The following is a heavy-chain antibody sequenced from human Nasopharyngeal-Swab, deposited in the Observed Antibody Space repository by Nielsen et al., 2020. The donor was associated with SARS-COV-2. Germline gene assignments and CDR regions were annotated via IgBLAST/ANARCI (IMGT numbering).Heavy chain of an antibody. D-gene: IGHD2-2*01. Sequence: SETLSLTCTVSGGSTSSDYWSWNRQPPGKGLEWIGYIYYIGSTNYNPSLNSRVTISVDTSKNQFSLKLSSVTAADTAVYYCSRRPATHYIDVWGKGTTVTVSS. V-gene: IGHV4-59*12. CDR1: GGSTSSDY. CDR2: IYYIGST. J-gene: IGHJ6*03. CDR3: SRRPATHYIDV.